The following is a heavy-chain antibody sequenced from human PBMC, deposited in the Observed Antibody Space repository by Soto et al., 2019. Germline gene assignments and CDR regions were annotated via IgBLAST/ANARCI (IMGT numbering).Heavy chain of an antibody. CDR3: ARLEDIVVVVGFEELYNWFDP. CDR2: IYYSGST. Sequence: PSETLSITCTVSGGSISSSSYYWGWIRQPPGKGLEWIGSIYYSGSTYYNPSLKSRVTISVGTSKNQFSLKLSSVTAADTAVYYCARLEDIVVVVGFEELYNWFDPWGQGTLVTVSS. V-gene: IGHV4-39*01. D-gene: IGHD2-15*01. J-gene: IGHJ5*02. CDR1: GGSISSSSYY.